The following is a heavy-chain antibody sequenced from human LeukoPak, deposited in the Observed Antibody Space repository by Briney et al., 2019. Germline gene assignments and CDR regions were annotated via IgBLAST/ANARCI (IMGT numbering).Heavy chain of an antibody. CDR1: GGSISTYY. CDR2: IYYSGST. V-gene: IGHV4-59*08. CDR3: ARLDDPGLQQKHYFEY. D-gene: IGHD1/OR15-1a*01. J-gene: IGHJ4*02. Sequence: PSETLSLTCTVSGGSISTYYWSWVRQAPGKGLEWIGNIYYSGSTNYNPSLKSRVTISVDTSKNQFSLKLNSVTATDTAVYSCARLDDPGLQQKHYFEYRGQGTLVTVSS.